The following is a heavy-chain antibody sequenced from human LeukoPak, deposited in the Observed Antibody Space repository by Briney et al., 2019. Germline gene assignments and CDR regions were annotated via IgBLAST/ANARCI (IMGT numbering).Heavy chain of an antibody. V-gene: IGHV4-39*07. J-gene: IGHJ5*02. CDR1: GGSISSSSYY. Sequence: SETLSLTCTVSGGSISSSSYYWGWIRQPPGKGLEGIGCVYHSGSTYYNPSLKSRVTISVDTSKNQFSLRLSSVTAADTAVYYCARGVVGATTGNWFDPWGQGTLVTVSS. CDR2: VYHSGST. D-gene: IGHD1-26*01. CDR3: ARGVVGATTGNWFDP.